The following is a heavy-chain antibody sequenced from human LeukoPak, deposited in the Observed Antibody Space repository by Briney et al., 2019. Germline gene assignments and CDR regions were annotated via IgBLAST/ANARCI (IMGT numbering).Heavy chain of an antibody. V-gene: IGHV4-34*01. J-gene: IGHJ4*02. D-gene: IGHD3-22*01. CDR2: INHSGST. Sequence: SETLSLTCAVYGGSFSGYYWSWIRQPPGKGLEWIGEINHSGSTNYNPSLKSRVTISVDTSKNQFSLKLSSVTAADTAVYYCARGQWLPVFDFWGQGTLVTVSS. CDR1: GGSFSGYY. CDR3: ARGQWLPVFDF.